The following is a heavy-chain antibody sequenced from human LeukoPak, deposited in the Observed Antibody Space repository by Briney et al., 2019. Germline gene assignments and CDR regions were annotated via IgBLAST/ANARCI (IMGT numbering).Heavy chain of an antibody. CDR2: IYHSGST. J-gene: IGHJ3*02. V-gene: IGHV4-38-2*01. CDR3: ARGLLSRAFDI. Sequence: SETLSLTCAVSGYSISSGYYWGCIRQPPGKGLEWIGSIYHSGSTYYNPSLKSRVTISVDTSKNQFSLKLSSVTAADTAVYYCARGLLSRAFDIWGQGTMVTVSS. CDR1: GYSISSGYY. D-gene: IGHD2-2*01.